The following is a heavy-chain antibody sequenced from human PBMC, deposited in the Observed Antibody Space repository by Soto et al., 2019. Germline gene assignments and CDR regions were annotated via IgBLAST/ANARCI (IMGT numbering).Heavy chain of an antibody. CDR2: ISGSGSAI. CDR1: GFTFSSYE. V-gene: IGHV3-48*03. J-gene: IGHJ4*02. CDR3: ARSMRGRGEFDY. Sequence: EVQLVESGGGLVQPGGSLRLSCAASGFTFSSYEMNWVRQPPGKGLEWLSYISGSGSAIYYADSVKGRLTISRDNAKNSLYVQMNSLRAEDTAVYYCARSMRGRGEFDYWGQGTPVTVSS. D-gene: IGHD3-16*01.